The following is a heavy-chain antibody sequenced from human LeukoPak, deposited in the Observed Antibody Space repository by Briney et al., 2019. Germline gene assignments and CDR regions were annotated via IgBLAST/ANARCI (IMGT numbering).Heavy chain of an antibody. CDR1: GGTFISYA. D-gene: IGHD4-23*01. CDR3: ASDYGGNTLDY. CDR2: IIPIFGTA. Sequence: GASVKVSCKASGGTFISYAISWVRQAPGQGLEWMGGIIPIFGTANCAQKFQGRVTITADESTCTAYMELSSLRSEDTAVYYCASDYGGNTLDYWGQGTLVTVSS. J-gene: IGHJ4*02. V-gene: IGHV1-69*13.